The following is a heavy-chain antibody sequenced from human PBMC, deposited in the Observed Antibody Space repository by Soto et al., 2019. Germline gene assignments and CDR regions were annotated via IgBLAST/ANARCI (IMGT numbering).Heavy chain of an antibody. CDR2: IHVSGST. J-gene: IGHJ6*02. V-gene: IGHV4-61*01. CDR1: GGSVSSGSYQ. CDR3: ARDGHGMDV. Sequence: SETLSLTCTVSGGSVSSGSYQWTWIRQPPGKGLEWIGYIHVSGSTNDNPSLKGRVTMSIDTSKNQFSLKLSSVTAADTAVYYCARDGHGMDVWGQGTKVTVPS.